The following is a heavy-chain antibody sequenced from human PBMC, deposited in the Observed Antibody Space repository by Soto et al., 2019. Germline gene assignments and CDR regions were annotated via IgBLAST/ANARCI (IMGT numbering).Heavy chain of an antibody. CDR1: GGSFSGYY. Sequence: PSETLSLTCAVYGGSFSGYYWSWIRQPPGKGLEWIGEINHSGSTNYNPSLKSRVTISVDTSKNQFSLKLSSVTAADTAVYYCARGGRLITDPNWFDPWGQGTLVTVSS. D-gene: IGHD1-20*01. V-gene: IGHV4-34*01. J-gene: IGHJ5*02. CDR2: INHSGST. CDR3: ARGGRLITDPNWFDP.